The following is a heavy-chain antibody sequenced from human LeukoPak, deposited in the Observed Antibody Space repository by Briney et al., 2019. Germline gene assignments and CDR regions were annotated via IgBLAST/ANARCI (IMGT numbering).Heavy chain of an antibody. CDR3: AKDRSGWLQSLFDY. CDR2: ISWSSGSI. J-gene: IGHJ4*02. V-gene: IGHV3-9*01. D-gene: IGHD5-24*01. Sequence: PGRSLRLSCAASGFTFDDYAMHWVRQAPGKGLEWVSGISWSSGSIGYADSVKGRFTISRDNAKNSLYLQMNSLRAEDTALYYCAKDRSGWLQSLFDYWGQGTLVTVSS. CDR1: GFTFDDYA.